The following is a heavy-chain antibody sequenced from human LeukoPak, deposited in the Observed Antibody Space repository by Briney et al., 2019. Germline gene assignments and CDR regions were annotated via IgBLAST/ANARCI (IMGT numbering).Heavy chain of an antibody. V-gene: IGHV3-21*01. J-gene: IGHJ5*02. Sequence: PGGSLRFSCAASGFTFSSYSMNWVRQAPGKGLEWVSSISSSSSYIYYADSVKGRFTISRDNAKNSLYLQMNSLRAEDTAVYYCARESVVVAASNWFDPWGQGTLVTVPS. D-gene: IGHD2-15*01. CDR1: GFTFSSYS. CDR2: ISSSSSYI. CDR3: ARESVVVAASNWFDP.